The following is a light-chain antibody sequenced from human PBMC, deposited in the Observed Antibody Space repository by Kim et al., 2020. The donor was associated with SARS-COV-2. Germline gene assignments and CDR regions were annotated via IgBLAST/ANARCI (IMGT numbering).Light chain of an antibody. J-gene: IGLJ2*01. V-gene: IGLV3-21*04. Sequence: AQRKTARNTCGGNNIGSKSGHWYQQKPGQAPVLVIYYDSDRPSGISERFSGSNSGNTATLTISRVEAGDEADYYCQVWDSSSDHVVFGGGTQLTVL. CDR3: QVWDSSSDHVV. CDR2: YDS. CDR1: NIGSKS.